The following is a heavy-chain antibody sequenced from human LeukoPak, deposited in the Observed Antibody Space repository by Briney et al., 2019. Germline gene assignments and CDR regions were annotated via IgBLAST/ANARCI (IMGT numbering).Heavy chain of an antibody. CDR2: ISGSGGST. Sequence: AGGSLRLSCAASGFTFSSYAMSWVRQAPGKGLEWVSAISGSGGSTYYADSVKGRFTISRDNSKNTLYLQMNSLRAEDTAVYYCARDLGSGWNLDYWGQGTLVTVSS. CDR3: ARDLGSGWNLDY. D-gene: IGHD6-19*01. J-gene: IGHJ4*02. V-gene: IGHV3-23*01. CDR1: GFTFSSYA.